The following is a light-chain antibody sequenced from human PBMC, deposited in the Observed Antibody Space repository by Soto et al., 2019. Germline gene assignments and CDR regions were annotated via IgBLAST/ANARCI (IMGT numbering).Light chain of an antibody. CDR2: EAS. CDR1: QDIATY. J-gene: IGKJ5*01. Sequence: IQMTQSPSSLSASVGDRFTIACQSSQDIATYLNWYQQKPGKAPKLLIYEASSLESGVPSRFSGSGSGTEFTLTIGGLQPDDFATYYCQQFNSYPITFGQGTRLEI. CDR3: QQFNSYPIT. V-gene: IGKV1-13*02.